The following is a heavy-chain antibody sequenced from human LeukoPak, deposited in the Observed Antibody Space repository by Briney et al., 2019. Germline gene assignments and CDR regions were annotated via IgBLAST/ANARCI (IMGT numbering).Heavy chain of an antibody. D-gene: IGHD2-2*01. CDR3: TRDHITSWQIDF. CDR1: GFTFSSHG. CDR2: IRYDGSNK. J-gene: IGHJ4*02. V-gene: IGHV3-30*02. Sequence: PGGSLRLSCVASGFTFSSHGMHWVRQAPGKGLEWVAFIRYDGSNKYYAESVKGRFTISRDNSKNTVSLQMNSLRVEDTAVYYCTRDHITSWQIDFWGQGTMVTVSS.